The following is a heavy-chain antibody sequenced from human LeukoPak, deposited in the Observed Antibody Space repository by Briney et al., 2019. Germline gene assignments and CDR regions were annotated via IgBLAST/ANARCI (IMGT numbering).Heavy chain of an antibody. V-gene: IGHV3-53*01. CDR2: IYTGGNT. J-gene: IGHJ4*02. CDR1: GFTFSSYW. CDR3: ARGDDSGYYDYFDY. Sequence: PGGSLRLSCAASGFTFSSYWMHWVRQAPGEGLVWVSTIYTGGNTYYAASVKGRFTISRDFSKNTVFLHMNSLRAEDTAMYYCARGDDSGYYDYFDYWGQGALVTVSS. D-gene: IGHD3-22*01.